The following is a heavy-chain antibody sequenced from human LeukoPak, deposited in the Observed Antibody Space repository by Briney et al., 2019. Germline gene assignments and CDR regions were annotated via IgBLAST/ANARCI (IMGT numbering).Heavy chain of an antibody. CDR2: IKSDGTGI. Sequence: PGGSLTLSCTTSGFTFSNYWIYWVRQAPGKGLMWVSRIKSDGTGITYTDSVEGRFTISRDNAKNTLYLQMNSLRDEDTAVYYCVRGQTIDYWGQGTLVTVSS. CDR1: GFTFSNYW. J-gene: IGHJ4*02. CDR3: VRGQTIDY. V-gene: IGHV3-74*01. D-gene: IGHD3-3*01.